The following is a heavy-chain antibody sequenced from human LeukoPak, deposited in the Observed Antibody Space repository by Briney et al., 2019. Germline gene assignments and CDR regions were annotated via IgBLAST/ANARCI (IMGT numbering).Heavy chain of an antibody. J-gene: IGHJ4*02. D-gene: IGHD3-22*01. CDR3: ARVGYYYDSSGYPTYYFDY. CDR2: INPNSGGT. Sequence: ASVKVSCKASGHTFTGYYMHWVRQAPGQGLEWMGWINPNSGGTNYAQKFQGRVTMTRDTSISTAYMELSRLRSDDTAVYYCARVGYYYDSSGYPTYYFDYWGQGTLVTVSS. V-gene: IGHV1-2*02. CDR1: GHTFTGYY.